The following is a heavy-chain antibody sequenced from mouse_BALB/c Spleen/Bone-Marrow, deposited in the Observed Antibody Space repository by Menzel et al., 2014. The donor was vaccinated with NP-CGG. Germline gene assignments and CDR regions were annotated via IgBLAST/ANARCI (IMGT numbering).Heavy chain of an antibody. CDR3: ARNGNYGAWFAY. J-gene: IGHJ3*01. CDR2: IDPANGNT. V-gene: IGHV14-3*02. Sequence: VQLKQSGAELVKPGASVKLSCTASGFNIKDTYMHWVKQRPEQGLEWIGRIDPANGNTKYDPKFQGKATITADTSSNTAYLQLSSLTSEGTAVYYCARNGNYGAWFAYWGQGTLVTVSA. CDR1: GFNIKDTY. D-gene: IGHD2-1*01.